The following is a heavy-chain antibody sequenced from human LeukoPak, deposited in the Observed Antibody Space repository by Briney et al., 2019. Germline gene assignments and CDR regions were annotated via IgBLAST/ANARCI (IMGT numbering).Heavy chain of an antibody. CDR1: GYSFTKYR. V-gene: IGHV1-3*01. Sequence: ASVKVSCKASGYSFTKYRIHWVRQAPGQRLEWMGWINAGIGNTKYSQKFQGRVTITADKSTSTAYMELSSLRSEDTAVYYCATPVVAATSYYYYRMDVRGQGTTVTVSS. J-gene: IGHJ6*02. CDR3: ATPVVAATSYYYYRMDV. CDR2: INAGIGNT. D-gene: IGHD2-15*01.